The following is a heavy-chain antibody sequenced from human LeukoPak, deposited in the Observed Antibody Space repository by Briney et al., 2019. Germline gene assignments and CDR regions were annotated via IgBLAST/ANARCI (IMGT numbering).Heavy chain of an antibody. D-gene: IGHD6-13*01. CDR1: GGSFSGYY. V-gene: IGHV4-34*01. Sequence: SETLSLTCAVYGGSFSGYYWSWIRQPPGKGLEWIGSIYYSGSTYYNPSLKSRVTISVDTSKNQFSLKLSSVTAADTAVYYCATRSSWYCAYDYWGQGTLVTVSS. CDR3: ATRSSWYCAYDY. J-gene: IGHJ4*02. CDR2: IYYSGST.